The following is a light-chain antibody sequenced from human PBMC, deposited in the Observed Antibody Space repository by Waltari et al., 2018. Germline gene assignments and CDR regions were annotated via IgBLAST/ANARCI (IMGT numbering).Light chain of an antibody. CDR2: EVT. CDR1: SPGVEGYDP. J-gene: IGLJ3*02. V-gene: IGLV2-8*01. Sequence: QSALTQPPSASGSPGKSITIPCTGLSPGVEGYDPVFWYQQHPGQAPKLLIYEVTKRPSGVPDRFSGSKSDNTASLAVSGLQAEDEADYYCSSYAGGSSLMFGGGTKLTVL. CDR3: SSYAGGSSLM.